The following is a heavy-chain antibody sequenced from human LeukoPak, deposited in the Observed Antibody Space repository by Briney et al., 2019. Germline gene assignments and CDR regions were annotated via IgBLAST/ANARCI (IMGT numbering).Heavy chain of an antibody. J-gene: IGHJ4*02. V-gene: IGHV1-46*01. D-gene: IGHD1-26*01. CDR3: ARDCREEYYFDY. CDR1: GYTFTSYY. Sequence: ASVKVSCTASGYTFTSYYMHWVRQAPGQGLEWMGIINPSGGSTSYAQKFQGRVTMTRDTSTSTVYMELSSLRSEDTAVSYCARDCREEYYFDYWGQGTLVTVSS. CDR2: INPSGGST.